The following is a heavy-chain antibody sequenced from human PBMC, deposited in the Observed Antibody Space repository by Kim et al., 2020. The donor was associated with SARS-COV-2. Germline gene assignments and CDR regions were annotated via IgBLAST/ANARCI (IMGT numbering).Heavy chain of an antibody. Sequence: TKYSQKFQGRVTITRDTSASTAYMELSSLRSEYTAVYYCARGGIVGATSYWGQGTLVTVSS. V-gene: IGHV1-3*01. J-gene: IGHJ4*02. CDR3: ARGGIVGATSY. D-gene: IGHD1-26*01. CDR2: T.